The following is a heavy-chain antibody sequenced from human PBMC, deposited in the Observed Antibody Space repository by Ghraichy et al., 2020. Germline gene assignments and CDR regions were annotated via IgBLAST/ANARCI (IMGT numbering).Heavy chain of an antibody. J-gene: IGHJ6*02. CDR1: GFTFSGYS. CDR3: ARDDGPAKASPLFGYGMDV. D-gene: IGHD2-2*01. CDR2: ISSSSSTI. Sequence: GGSLRLSCAASGFTFSGYSMNWVRQAPGKGLEWVSYISSSSSTIYYADSVKGRFTISRDNAKNSLYLQMNSLRDEDTAVYYCARDDGPAKASPLFGYGMDVWGQGTTVTVSS. V-gene: IGHV3-48*02.